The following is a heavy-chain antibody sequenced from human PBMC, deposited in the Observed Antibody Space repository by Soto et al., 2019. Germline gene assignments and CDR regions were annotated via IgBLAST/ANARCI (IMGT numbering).Heavy chain of an antibody. V-gene: IGHV3-66*01. CDR3: ARGLFGQQLVLFDY. D-gene: IGHD6-13*01. CDR1: GFTVSSNY. J-gene: IGHJ4*02. Sequence: EVQLVESGGGLVQPGGSLRLSCAASGFTVSSNYMSWVRQAPGKGLEWVSVIYSGGSTYYADYVKGSCTITRDNYKNTLSLQMNSVRAEDAAVYYCARGLFGQQLVLFDYWGQGTLVTVSS. CDR2: IYSGGST.